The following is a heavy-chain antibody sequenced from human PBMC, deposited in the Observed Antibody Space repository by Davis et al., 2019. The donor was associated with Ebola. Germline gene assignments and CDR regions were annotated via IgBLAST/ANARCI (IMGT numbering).Heavy chain of an antibody. J-gene: IGHJ6*02. CDR1: GGTFSSYA. D-gene: IGHD2-2*01. Sequence: SVKVSCKASGGTFSSYAISWVRQAPGQGLEWMGGIIPIFGTANYAQKFQGRVTITADESTSTAYMELRSLRSDDTAVYYCARQSRYCSSTSCYLYYYYGMDVWGQGTTVTVSS. CDR2: IIPIFGTA. CDR3: ARQSRYCSSTSCYLYYYYGMDV. V-gene: IGHV1-69*13.